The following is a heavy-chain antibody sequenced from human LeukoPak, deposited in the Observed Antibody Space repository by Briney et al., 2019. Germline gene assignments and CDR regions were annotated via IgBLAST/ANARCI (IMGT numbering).Heavy chain of an antibody. CDR3: TTPVGISDAFDI. Sequence: GASVKVSCKASGYTFTSYDINWVRQATGQGLEWMGWMNPNSGNTGYAQKFQGRVTMTRNTSISTAYMELSSLRSEDTAVYYCTTPVGISDAFDIWGQGTMVTVSS. CDR2: MNPNSGNT. J-gene: IGHJ3*02. CDR1: GYTFTSYD. V-gene: IGHV1-8*01. D-gene: IGHD1-26*01.